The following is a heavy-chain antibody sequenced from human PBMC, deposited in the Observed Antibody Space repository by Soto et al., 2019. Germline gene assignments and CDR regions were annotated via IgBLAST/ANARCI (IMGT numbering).Heavy chain of an antibody. CDR3: ARTGSAAGINPFDY. CDR2: ISSSSSTI. CDR1: GFTFSSYS. V-gene: IGHV3-48*01. J-gene: IGHJ4*02. D-gene: IGHD6-13*01. Sequence: GGALRLSCAASGFTFSSYSMNWGRQAPGKGLEWVSYISSSSSTIYYADSVKGRFTISRDNAKNSLYLQMNSLRAEDTAVYYCARTGSAAGINPFDYWGQGTLVTVSS.